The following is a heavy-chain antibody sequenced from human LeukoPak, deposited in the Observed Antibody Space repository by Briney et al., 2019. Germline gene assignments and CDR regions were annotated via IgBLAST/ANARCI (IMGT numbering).Heavy chain of an antibody. CDR1: GSTFTGYY. J-gene: IGHJ5*02. Sequence: ASVKVSCKASGSTFTGYYMHWVRQAPGQGLEWMGIINPSGGSTSYAQKFQGRVTMTRDMSTSTDYMELSSLRSEDTAVYYCARDNSVEDTAWWFDTWGQGTLVTVSS. V-gene: IGHV1-46*01. CDR3: ARDNSVEDTAWWFDT. CDR2: INPSGGST. D-gene: IGHD4-23*01.